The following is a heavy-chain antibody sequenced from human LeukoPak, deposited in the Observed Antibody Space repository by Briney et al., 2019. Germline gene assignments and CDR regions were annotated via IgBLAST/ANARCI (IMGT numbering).Heavy chain of an antibody. CDR3: ARHYTDGEDY. CDR1: GYDFTSYW. Sequence: GESLKISCKGSGYDFTSYWIGWVRQMPGKGLEWMGRIDPTDSSTTYSPSFQGHVTISADKSISTAYLQWSSLKASDTAMYYCARHYTDGEDYWGQGTLVTVSS. V-gene: IGHV5-10-1*01. J-gene: IGHJ4*02. CDR2: IDPTDSST. D-gene: IGHD2-2*02.